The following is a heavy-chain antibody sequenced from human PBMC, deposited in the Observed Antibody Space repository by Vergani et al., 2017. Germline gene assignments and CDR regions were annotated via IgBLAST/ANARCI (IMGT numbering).Heavy chain of an antibody. CDR2: ISGSGGFT. V-gene: IGHV3-23*04. D-gene: IGHD3-22*01. Sequence: EVHLVESGGGLVQPGRSLRLSCSGSGFTFTNFAMTWVRQAPGEGLEWVSGISGSGGFTYYADSVKGRFTISRDNSKNTMFLQMNNLRAEDTAVYYCAKDNVPGYYDSSGYCDYWGQGTLVTVSS. CDR3: AKDNVPGYYDSSGYCDY. CDR1: GFTFTNFA. J-gene: IGHJ4*02.